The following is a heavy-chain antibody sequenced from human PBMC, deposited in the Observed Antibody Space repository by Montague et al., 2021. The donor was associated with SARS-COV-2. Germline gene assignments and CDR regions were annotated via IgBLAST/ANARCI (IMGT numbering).Heavy chain of an antibody. Sequence: SETLSLTCCVSGGSISSSNYYWGWIRQPPGKGLEWIGSIYYSGSTYYNPSLKSRVAISVDTSKNQFSLILRSMTAADTAVFYCAREGFSSGYYETWGQGTLVTVSS. D-gene: IGHD3-22*01. CDR2: IYYSGST. J-gene: IGHJ5*02. CDR1: GGSISSSNYY. CDR3: AREGFSSGYYET. V-gene: IGHV4-39*02.